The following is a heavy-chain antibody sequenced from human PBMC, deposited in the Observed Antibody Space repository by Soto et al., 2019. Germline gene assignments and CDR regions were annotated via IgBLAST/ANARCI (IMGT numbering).Heavy chain of an antibody. D-gene: IGHD3-22*01. Sequence: ASVKVSCKVSGYTLTELSMHCVRQAPGKVLEWMGGFDPEDGETIYAQKFQGRVTMTEDTSTDTAYMELSSLRSEDTAVYYCATLYYYDSSGYREMAFDIWGQGTMVTVSS. V-gene: IGHV1-24*01. J-gene: IGHJ3*02. CDR1: GYTLTELS. CDR2: FDPEDGET. CDR3: ATLYYYDSSGYREMAFDI.